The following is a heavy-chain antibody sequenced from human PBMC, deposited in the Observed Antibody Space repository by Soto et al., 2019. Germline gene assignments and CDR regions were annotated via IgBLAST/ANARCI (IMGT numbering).Heavy chain of an antibody. CDR1: GFPFSNAW. V-gene: IGHV3-15*07. CDR2: IKSRALGGTT. D-gene: IGHD2-15*01. Sequence: GGSLRLSCSGSGFPFSNAWINWVRHVPGKGLEWVGRIKSRALGGTTDFAAHIRGRFAITRDDSRNVAYMQMNSLHTEDTAIYYCTTDSYSSMVVVRFDFWGHGSLVTVPS. J-gene: IGHJ4*01. CDR3: TTDSYSSMVVVRFDF.